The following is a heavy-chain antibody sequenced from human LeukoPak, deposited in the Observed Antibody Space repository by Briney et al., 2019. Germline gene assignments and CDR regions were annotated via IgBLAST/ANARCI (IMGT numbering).Heavy chain of an antibody. CDR2: INWSGGFT. J-gene: IGHJ4*02. D-gene: IGHD4-17*01. CDR1: GFTVSSNY. Sequence: GGSLRLSCAASGFTVSSNYMSWVRQVPGKGLEWVSYINWSGGFTGYVDSVKGRFTISRDNGKNSLYLQMNSLRAEDTAVYYCARDRLHYGEYEKTFDYWGQGTLVTVSS. V-gene: IGHV3-11*06. CDR3: ARDRLHYGEYEKTFDY.